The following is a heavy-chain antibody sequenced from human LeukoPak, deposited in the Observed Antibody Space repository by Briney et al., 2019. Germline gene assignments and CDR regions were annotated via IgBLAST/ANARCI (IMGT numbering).Heavy chain of an antibody. J-gene: IGHJ4*02. Sequence: SETLSLTCTVSGSSISSYYWSWIRQPPGKGLEWIGYVYYSGSTNYNPSLKSRVIISVDTSKNQFSLKLSSVTAADTAVYYCARDRLGGSLVDYWGQGTLVTVSS. CDR1: GSSISSYY. V-gene: IGHV4-59*01. CDR3: ARDRLGGSLVDY. D-gene: IGHD2-15*01. CDR2: VYYSGST.